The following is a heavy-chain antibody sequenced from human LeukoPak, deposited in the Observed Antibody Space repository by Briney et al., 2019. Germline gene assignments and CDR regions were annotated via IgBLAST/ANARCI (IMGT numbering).Heavy chain of an antibody. CDR3: ARGVPSGVDYFDY. CDR2: IRYDGRIK. V-gene: IGHV3-30*02. D-gene: IGHD3-10*01. CDR1: GFTFSSYG. Sequence: GGSLRLSCAASGFTFSSYGMHWVRQAPGKGLEWVAFIRYDGRIKYYADSVKGRFTISRDNAKNSLFLQMNSLRVEDTAVYYCARGVPSGVDYFDYWGQGILVTVSS. J-gene: IGHJ4*02.